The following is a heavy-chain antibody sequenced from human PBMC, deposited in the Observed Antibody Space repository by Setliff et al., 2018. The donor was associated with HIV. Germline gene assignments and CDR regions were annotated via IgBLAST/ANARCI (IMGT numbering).Heavy chain of an antibody. CDR1: GYTFTSYY. CDR3: ARDSRWTTGDYYYYNYMDV. V-gene: IGHV1-46*01. D-gene: IGHD1-1*01. J-gene: IGHJ6*03. CDR2: INPSGGSS. Sequence: ASVKVSCKASGYTFTSYYMNWVRQAPGQGLEWMGIINPSGGSSTYAQKFQGRVAMTRDTSTSTVYMELSSLRSEDTAVYYCARDSRWTTGDYYYYNYMDVWGEGTTVTVSS.